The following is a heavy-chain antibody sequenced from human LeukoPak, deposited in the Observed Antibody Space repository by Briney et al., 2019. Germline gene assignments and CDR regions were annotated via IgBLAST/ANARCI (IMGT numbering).Heavy chain of an antibody. D-gene: IGHD2-21*02. CDR2: ISGSGGST. J-gene: IGHJ5*02. CDR3: AKGVATGYCGGDCYSAS. CDR1: GFTFSSYA. V-gene: IGHV3-23*01. Sequence: PGGSLRLSCAASGFTFSSYAMSWVRQAPGKGLEWVSAISGSGGSTYYADSVKGRFTISRDNSKNTLYLQMNSLRAEDTAVYYCAKGVATGYCGGDCYSASWGQGTLVTVSS.